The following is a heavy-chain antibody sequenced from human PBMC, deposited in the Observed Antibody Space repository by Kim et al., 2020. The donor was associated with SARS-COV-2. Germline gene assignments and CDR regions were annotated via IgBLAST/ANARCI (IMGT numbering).Heavy chain of an antibody. CDR2: TYYRSKWYN. V-gene: IGHV6-1*01. CDR3: ARESSVGYCSGGSCRHYYYYGMDV. J-gene: IGHJ6*02. CDR1: GDSVSDNSAA. Sequence: SQTLSLPCAISGDSVSDNSAAWNWIRQSPSRGLEWLGRTYYRSKWYNDYALSVKSRISINPDTSKNQFSLQLNSVTPEDTAVYYCARESSVGYCSGGSCRHYYYYGMDVWGQGTTVTVSS. D-gene: IGHD2-15*01.